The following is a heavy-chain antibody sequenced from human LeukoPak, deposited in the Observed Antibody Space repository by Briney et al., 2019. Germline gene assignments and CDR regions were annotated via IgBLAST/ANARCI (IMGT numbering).Heavy chain of an antibody. V-gene: IGHV1-2*02. CDR3: ASAYPLWFGELFQGAYMDV. CDR2: INPNSGGT. CDR1: GYTFTGYY. Sequence: GSSVKVSCKASGYTFTGYYMHWVRQAPGQGLEWMGWINPNSGGTNYAQKFQGRVTMTRDTSISTAYMELSRLRSDDTAVYYCASAYPLWFGELFQGAYMDVWGKGTTVTVSS. J-gene: IGHJ6*03. D-gene: IGHD3-10*01.